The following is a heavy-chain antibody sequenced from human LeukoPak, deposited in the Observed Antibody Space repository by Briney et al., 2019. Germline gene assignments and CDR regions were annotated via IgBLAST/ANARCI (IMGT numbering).Heavy chain of an antibody. V-gene: IGHV4-59*08. CDR3: ARAFVRNYFPFDS. D-gene: IGHD4-11*01. CDR1: GGSISSYY. J-gene: IGHJ4*02. Sequence: SETLSLTCTVSGGSISSYYWSWIRQPPGKGLEWIGYIYYSGSTNYNPSLKSRVTVSVDTSKNQFSLKLSSVAAADTAVYYCARAFVRNYFPFDSWGQGTLVTVSS. CDR2: IYYSGST.